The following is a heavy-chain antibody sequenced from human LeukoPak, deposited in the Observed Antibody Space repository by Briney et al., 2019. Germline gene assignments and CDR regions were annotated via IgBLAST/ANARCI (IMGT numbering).Heavy chain of an antibody. V-gene: IGHV3-7*01. CDR3: ATDRDNSDWQKRFDS. J-gene: IGHJ4*02. CDR2: INQDASEI. CDR1: GFSFSTYW. Sequence: GGSLRLSCAASGFSFSTYWMNWYRQAPGKGLEWLGNINQDASEINYVDSVRGRFTISRDNAKNSLQLQMNSLRAEDTAVYYCATDRDNSDWQKRFDSWGQGTLVTVSS. D-gene: IGHD2-21*02.